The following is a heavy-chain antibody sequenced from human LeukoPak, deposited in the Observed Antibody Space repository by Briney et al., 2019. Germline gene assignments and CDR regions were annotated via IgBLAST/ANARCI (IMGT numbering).Heavy chain of an antibody. V-gene: IGHV3-48*04. J-gene: IGHJ4*02. CDR1: GFSFGSYS. Sequence: PGGSLRLSCAASGFSFGSYSMNWVRQAPGKGLEWLSYISSSSSTIDYADSVKGRFTISRDNAKNSLYLQMNSLRAEDTAMYHCVRVGFYYDCTICGWGPGTLVTV. CDR3: VRVGFYYDCTICG. D-gene: IGHD3-22*01. CDR2: ISSSSSTI.